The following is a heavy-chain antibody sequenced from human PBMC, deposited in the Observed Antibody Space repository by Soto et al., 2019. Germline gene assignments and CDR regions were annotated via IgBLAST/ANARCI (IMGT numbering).Heavy chain of an antibody. CDR3: ERGPDFWSGYLWFDP. CDR2: IKQDGSEK. J-gene: IGHJ5*02. CDR1: GFTFSSYW. Sequence: PGGSLRLSCAASGFTFSSYWMSWVRQAPGKGLEWVANIKQDGSEKYYVDSVKGRFTISRDNAKNSLYLQMNSLRAEDTAVYYCERGPDFWSGYLWFDPWGQGTLVTVPS. D-gene: IGHD3-3*01. V-gene: IGHV3-7*01.